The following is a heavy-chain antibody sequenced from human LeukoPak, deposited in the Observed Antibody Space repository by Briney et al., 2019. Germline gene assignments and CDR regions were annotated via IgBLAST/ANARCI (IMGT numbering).Heavy chain of an antibody. CDR1: GGSLSSSFNY. Sequence: SETLSLTCTVSGGSLSSSFNYWAWIRQPPGKGLEWIGSIYESGSAYYNPSLKSRITMSVDTSENQFSLKLTSVTAADTAVYYCARGEYSSGWSNDYWGQGTLVTVSS. D-gene: IGHD6-19*01. CDR2: IYESGSA. J-gene: IGHJ4*02. V-gene: IGHV4-39*01. CDR3: ARGEYSSGWSNDY.